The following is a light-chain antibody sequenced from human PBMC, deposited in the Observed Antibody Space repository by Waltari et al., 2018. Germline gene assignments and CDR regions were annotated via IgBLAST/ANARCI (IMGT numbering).Light chain of an antibody. CDR2: GGT. V-gene: IGLV1-40*01. CDR3: QSYDNSLSSWV. CDR1: SSNIGAGYD. J-gene: IGLJ3*02. Sequence: QSVLTQPPSVSGTPGQSVTISCTGGSSNIGAGYDVHWYQQLRGAAPKVVIFGGTTRATGVTARFSASKSGTSASLAITGLQADDEADYYCQSYDNSLSSWVFGGGTKLTVL.